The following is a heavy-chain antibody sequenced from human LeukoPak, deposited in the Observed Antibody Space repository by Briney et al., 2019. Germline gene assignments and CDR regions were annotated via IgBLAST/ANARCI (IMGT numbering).Heavy chain of an antibody. D-gene: IGHD3-3*01. CDR2: IYGGGST. J-gene: IGHJ4*02. CDR3: AREGVVGPIDY. Sequence: GGSLRLSCAASGFTVSSNFMSWVRQAPGKGLEWVSVIYGGGSTYYADSVKGRFTISRDTSKNTLYLQMNSLRAEDTAVYYCAREGVVGPIDYWGQGTLVTVSS. V-gene: IGHV3-53*01. CDR1: GFTVSSNF.